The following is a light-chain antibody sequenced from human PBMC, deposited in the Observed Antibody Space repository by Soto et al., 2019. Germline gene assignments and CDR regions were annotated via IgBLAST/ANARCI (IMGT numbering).Light chain of an antibody. CDR3: SSYTRSSTLYV. J-gene: IGLJ1*01. V-gene: IGLV2-14*01. CDR2: EVS. CDR1: SSEVGDYNY. Sequence: QSVLTQPASVSGSHGRSITISCTGTSSEVGDYNYVSWYQQHPGKAPKLMIYEVSNRPSGVSNRFSGSKSGNTASLTISGLQAEDEADYYCSSYTRSSTLYVFGTGTNLTVL.